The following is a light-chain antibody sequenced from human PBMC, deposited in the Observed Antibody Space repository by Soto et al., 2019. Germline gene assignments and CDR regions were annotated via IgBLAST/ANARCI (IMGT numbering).Light chain of an antibody. Sequence: QSVLTQPRSVSGSPGQSVTISCTGTSSDVGGYNYVSWYQQHPGKAPKLMIYDVSKRPSGVPDRFSGSRSGNTASLTISGLQAEDEAEYYCCSYAGSYTGVFGTGTKVTVL. CDR2: DVS. CDR1: SSDVGGYNY. J-gene: IGLJ1*01. V-gene: IGLV2-11*01. CDR3: CSYAGSYTGV.